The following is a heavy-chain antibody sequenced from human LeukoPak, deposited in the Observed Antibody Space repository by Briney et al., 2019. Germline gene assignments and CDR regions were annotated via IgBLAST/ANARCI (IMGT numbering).Heavy chain of an antibody. Sequence: PSETLSLTCEVSGGAISSHYWSWIRQPPGKGLEWIGYIFYSGSTNYNPSLKSRVIMSVDTSKSQFSLTLSAVTAADTAVYYCARGITIMEDWGQGTLVTVSS. CDR3: ARGITIMED. D-gene: IGHD3-10*01. V-gene: IGHV4-59*11. CDR1: GGAISSHY. J-gene: IGHJ4*02. CDR2: IFYSGST.